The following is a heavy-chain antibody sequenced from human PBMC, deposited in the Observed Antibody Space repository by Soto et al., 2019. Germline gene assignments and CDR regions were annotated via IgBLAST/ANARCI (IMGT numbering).Heavy chain of an antibody. D-gene: IGHD6-13*01. V-gene: IGHV3-21*01. J-gene: IGHJ6*02. Sequence: EVQLVESGGGLVKPGGSLRLSCAASGFTFSSYSMNWVRQAPGKGLEWVSSISSSSSYIYYADSVKGRFTISRDNAKNSLYLQMNSLRAEETAVYYCARGGSSRRVNWAYSSGMDVWGQWTTVTVSS. CDR3: ARGGSSRRVNWAYSSGMDV. CDR2: ISSSSSYI. CDR1: GFTFSSYS.